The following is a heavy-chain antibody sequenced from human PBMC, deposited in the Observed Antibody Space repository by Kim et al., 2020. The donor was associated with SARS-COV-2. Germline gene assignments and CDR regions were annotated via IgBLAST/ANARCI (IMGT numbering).Heavy chain of an antibody. J-gene: IGHJ6*02. CDR2: IYYSGST. CDR3: AGGPAAMMGYYYYGMDV. Sequence: SETLSLTCTVSGGSISSGDYYWSWIRQPPGKGLEWIGYIYYSGSTYYNPSLKSRVTISVDTSKNQFSLKLSSVTAADTAVYYCAGGPAAMMGYYYYGMDVWGQGTTVTVSS. CDR1: GGSISSGDYY. D-gene: IGHD2-2*01. V-gene: IGHV4-30-4*01.